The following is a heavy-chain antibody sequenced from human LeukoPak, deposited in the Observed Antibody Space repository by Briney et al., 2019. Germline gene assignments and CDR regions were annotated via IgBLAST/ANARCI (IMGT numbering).Heavy chain of an antibody. CDR1: GGTFSSYA. CDR2: IIPIFGTA. V-gene: IGHV1-69*05. Sequence: SVKVSCKASGGTFSSYAISWVRQAPGQGLEWMGGIIPIFGTANYAQKFQGRVTITTDESTSTAYMELSSLRPEDTAVYYCARDNYAGANWFDPWGQGTLITVSS. CDR3: ARDNYAGANWFDP. J-gene: IGHJ5*02. D-gene: IGHD1-7*01.